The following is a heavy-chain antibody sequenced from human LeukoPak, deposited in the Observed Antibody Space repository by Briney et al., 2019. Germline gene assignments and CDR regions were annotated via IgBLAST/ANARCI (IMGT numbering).Heavy chain of an antibody. D-gene: IGHD3-9*01. CDR1: GYTFTSYA. CDR3: ARPIKGLRYLDWLLQDAFDI. Sequence: ASVKVSCKASGYTFTSYAMNWVRQAPGQGLEWMGWINTNTGNPTYAQGFTGRFVFSLDTSVSTAYLQISSLKAEDTAVYYCARPIKGLRYLDWLLQDAFDIWGQGTMVTVSS. CDR2: INTNTGNP. V-gene: IGHV7-4-1*02. J-gene: IGHJ3*02.